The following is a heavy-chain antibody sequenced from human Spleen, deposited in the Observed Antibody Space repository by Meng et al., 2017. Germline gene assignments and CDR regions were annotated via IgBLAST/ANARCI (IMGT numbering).Heavy chain of an antibody. CDR1: GFTFSSYW. CDR3: AKWGAEAYYDSSGFFDY. J-gene: IGHJ4*02. Sequence: GESLKISCAASGFTFSSYWMSWVRQAPGKGLEWVANIKQDGSEKYYVDSVKGRFTISRDNAKNSLYLQMNSLRAEDTAVYYCAKWGAEAYYDSSGFFDYWGQGTLVTVSS. CDR2: IKQDGSEK. V-gene: IGHV3-7*01. D-gene: IGHD3-22*01.